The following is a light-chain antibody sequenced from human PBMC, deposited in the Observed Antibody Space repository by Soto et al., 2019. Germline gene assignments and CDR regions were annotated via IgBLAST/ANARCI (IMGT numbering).Light chain of an antibody. CDR3: HSYDSSLSGWV. V-gene: IGLV1-40*01. CDR2: RYT. Sequence: QAVVTQPPSVSGAPGQRVTISCTGSSSNIGAGFDLHWYQQLPGTAPKVLIYRYTNRPSGVPDRFSGSKSGTSASLDITGLQAEDEADYYCHSYDSSLSGWVFGGGTQLTVL. J-gene: IGLJ3*02. CDR1: SSNIGAGFD.